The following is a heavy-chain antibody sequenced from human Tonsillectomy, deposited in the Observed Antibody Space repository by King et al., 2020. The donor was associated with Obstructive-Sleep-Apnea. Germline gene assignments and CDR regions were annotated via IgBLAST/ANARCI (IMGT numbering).Heavy chain of an antibody. J-gene: IGHJ2*01. CDR2: ISSDGSTK. CDR3: ARLVDDYGDYVNWYFDL. D-gene: IGHD4-17*01. Sequence: EVQLVESGGGLVQPGGSLRLSCVASGFTFRTFSMNWVRQAPGRGLEWVSHISSDGSTKYYADSVKGRFSTSRDNAKNSLYLQMNSLRDEDTAVYYCARLVDDYGDYVNWYFDLWGRGTRVTVSS. V-gene: IGHV3-48*02. CDR1: GFTFRTFS.